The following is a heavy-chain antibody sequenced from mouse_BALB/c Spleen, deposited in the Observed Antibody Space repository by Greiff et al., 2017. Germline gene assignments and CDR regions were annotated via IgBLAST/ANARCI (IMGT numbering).Heavy chain of an antibody. D-gene: IGHD2-4*01. CDR3: ARSDYYDAMDY. Sequence: EVQLVESGPGLVKPSQSLSLTCTVTGYSITSDYAWNWIRQFPGNKLEWMGYISYSGSTSYNPSLKSRISITRDTSKNQFFLQLNSVTTEDTATYYCARSDYYDAMDYWGQGTSVTVSS. V-gene: IGHV3-2*02. CDR1: GYSITSDYA. J-gene: IGHJ4*01. CDR2: ISYSGST.